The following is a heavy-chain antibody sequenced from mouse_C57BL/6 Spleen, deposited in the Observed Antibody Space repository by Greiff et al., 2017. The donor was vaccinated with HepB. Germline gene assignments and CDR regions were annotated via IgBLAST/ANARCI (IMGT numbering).Heavy chain of an antibody. Sequence: LVESGAELMKPGASVKLSCKATGYTFTGYWIEWVKQRPGHGLEWIGEILPGSGSTNYNEKFKGKATFTADTSSNTAYMQLSSLTTEDSAIYYCSRGQFITTVVATFDYWGQGTTLTVSS. D-gene: IGHD1-1*01. CDR2: ILPGSGST. CDR1: GYTFTGYW. CDR3: SRGQFITTVVATFDY. V-gene: IGHV1-9*01. J-gene: IGHJ2*01.